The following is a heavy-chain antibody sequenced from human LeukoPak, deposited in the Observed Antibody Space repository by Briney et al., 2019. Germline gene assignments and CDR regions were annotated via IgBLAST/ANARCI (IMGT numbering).Heavy chain of an antibody. CDR2: IYYSGST. CDR1: GGSIGSYY. V-gene: IGHV4-59*01. J-gene: IGHJ4*02. D-gene: IGHD3-10*01. Sequence: SETLSLTCTVSGGSIGSYYWSWIRQPPGKGLEWIGYIYYSGSTNYNPSLKSRVTISVDTSKNQFSLKLSSVTAADTAVYYCARAMDGSFDYWGQGTLVTVPS. CDR3: ARAMDGSFDY.